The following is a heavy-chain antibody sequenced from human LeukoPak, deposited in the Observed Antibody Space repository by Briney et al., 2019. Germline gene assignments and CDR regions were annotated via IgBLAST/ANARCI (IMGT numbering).Heavy chain of an antibody. Sequence: GGSLRLSCAASGFTFNNYAMGWVRQTPGKGLEWVSGTTGNGRSTYYADSVKGRFTISRDNSKNTLYLQVNSLRAEDTAAYFXXXXXXXGATRFDWYFDLWGRGTQVIVSS. V-gene: IGHV3-23*01. CDR2: TTGNGRST. J-gene: IGHJ2*01. CDR3: XXXXXXGATRFDWYFDL. CDR1: GFTFNNYA. D-gene: IGHD1-26*01.